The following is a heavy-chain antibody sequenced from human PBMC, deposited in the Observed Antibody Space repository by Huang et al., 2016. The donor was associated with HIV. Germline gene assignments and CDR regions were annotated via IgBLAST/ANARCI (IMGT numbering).Heavy chain of an antibody. CDR3: AKDRGDGYSGYDYDY. V-gene: IGHV3-23*01. J-gene: IGHJ4*02. CDR1: GLTFSNYA. CDR2: ISGRSGNI. D-gene: IGHD5-12*01. Sequence: EVQLWESGGTLVQPGGSMRLSCGASGLTFSNYAMSWVRQAAGKGRECGSCISGRSGNIYYADSVKWRCTISRDNVKKTVDLQMNSLRVEDAAVYYCAKDRGDGYSGYDYDYWGQGTLVTVSS.